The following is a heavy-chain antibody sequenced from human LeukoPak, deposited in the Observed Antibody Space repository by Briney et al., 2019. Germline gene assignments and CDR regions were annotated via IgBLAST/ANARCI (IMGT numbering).Heavy chain of an antibody. D-gene: IGHD3-10*01. CDR1: GGSISSSSYY. V-gene: IGHV4-39*01. CDR2: IYYSGST. J-gene: IGHJ4*02. CDR3: ASIGESTYFLPDY. Sequence: SETLSLTCTVSGGSISSSSYYWGWIRQPPGKGLEWIGSIYYSGSTYYNPSLKSRVTISVDTSKNQFSLKLSSVTAADTAVYYCASIGESTYFLPDYWGQGTLVTVSS.